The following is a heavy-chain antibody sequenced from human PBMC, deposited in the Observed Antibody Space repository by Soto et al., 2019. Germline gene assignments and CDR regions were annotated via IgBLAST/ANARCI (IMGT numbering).Heavy chain of an antibody. Sequence: SETLSLTCSVSGGSVSSGSSYWSWIRQPPGKGLEWIGSIYNSETFNYNPSLKSRVTLSVDTSKHQSSLKLSSVTAADTAVYYCARVPLRYSSSHNFDSWGQGALVTVPQ. CDR3: ARVPLRYSSSHNFDS. J-gene: IGHJ4*02. D-gene: IGHD6-19*01. V-gene: IGHV4-61*01. CDR2: IYNSETF. CDR1: GGSVSSGSSY.